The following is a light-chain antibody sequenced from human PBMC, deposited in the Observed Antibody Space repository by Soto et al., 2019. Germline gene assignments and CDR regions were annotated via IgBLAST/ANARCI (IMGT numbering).Light chain of an antibody. CDR3: GSYSSSDTMI. J-gene: IGLJ2*01. CDR2: DVS. Sequence: QSALTQPASVSGSPGQSITISCTGTSSDVGRYNYVSWYQQNPGKAPKLIIYDVSDRPSGVSNRFSGSKSGTTASLTISGLQAEDEADYYCGSYSSSDTMIFGGGTKLT. V-gene: IGLV2-14*01. CDR1: SSDVGRYNY.